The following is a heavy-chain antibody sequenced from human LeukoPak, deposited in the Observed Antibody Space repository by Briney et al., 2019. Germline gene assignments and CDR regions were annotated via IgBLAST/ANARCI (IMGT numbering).Heavy chain of an antibody. V-gene: IGHV3-49*03. D-gene: IGHD4-17*01. Sequence: SGGSLRLSCTASGFTFGDYAMSWFRQAPGEGLEWVGFIRSKAHGGTTEYAASVKGRFTISVDDSKSIAYLRMNSLETEDTAVYYCTRDLHGDDAFDVWGQGTMVTVSS. CDR3: TRDLHGDDAFDV. CDR1: GFTFGDYA. J-gene: IGHJ3*01. CDR2: IRSKAHGGTT.